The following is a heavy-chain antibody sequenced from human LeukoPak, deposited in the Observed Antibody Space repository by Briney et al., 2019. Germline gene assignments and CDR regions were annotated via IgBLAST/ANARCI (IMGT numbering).Heavy chain of an antibody. Sequence: SETLSLTCTVSGGSISSSSYYWGWIRQPPGKGLEWIGSIYYSGSTYYNPSLKSRVTISVDTSKNQFSLKLSSVTAADTAVYYCARPLSPYYYDSSGYLGGFDPWGQGTLVTVSS. CDR1: GGSISSSSYY. V-gene: IGHV4-39*01. CDR3: ARPLSPYYYDSSGYLGGFDP. D-gene: IGHD3-22*01. CDR2: IYYSGST. J-gene: IGHJ5*02.